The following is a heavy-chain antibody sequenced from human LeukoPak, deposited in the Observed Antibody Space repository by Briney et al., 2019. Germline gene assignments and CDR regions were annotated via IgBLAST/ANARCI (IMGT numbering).Heavy chain of an antibody. D-gene: IGHD2-8*01. CDR2: INWNGGST. CDR3: ARDGPNPNLHYFDS. J-gene: IGHJ4*02. CDR1: GFTFDDYG. Sequence: PGGSLRLSCAASGFTFDDYGMSWVRQAPGKGLEWVSGINWNGGSTGYADSVKGRFTISRDNSKNTLYLQMNSLRAEDTAVYYCARDGPNPNLHYFDSWGQGTLVTVSS. V-gene: IGHV3-20*04.